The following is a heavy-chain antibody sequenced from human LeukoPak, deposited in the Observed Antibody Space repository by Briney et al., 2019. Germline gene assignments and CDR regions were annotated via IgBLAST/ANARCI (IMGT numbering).Heavy chain of an antibody. J-gene: IGHJ6*03. Sequence: HPGGSLRLSCAASRFAFHNYAMTWIRQAPERGLEWVSSISVDGGDIKYTDSAKGRFTISRDNSKGTLYLQMNSLRGEDTAVYYCAPLGGYCSGGTCYSLDVWGKGTTVTVSS. D-gene: IGHD2-15*01. CDR1: RFAFHNYA. CDR2: ISVDGGDI. CDR3: APLGGYCSGGTCYSLDV. V-gene: IGHV3-23*01.